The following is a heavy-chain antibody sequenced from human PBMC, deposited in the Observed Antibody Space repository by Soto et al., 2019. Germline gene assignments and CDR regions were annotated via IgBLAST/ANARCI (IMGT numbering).Heavy chain of an antibody. CDR1: GFTFSSYS. CDR2: ISSSSSTI. V-gene: IGHV3-48*01. Sequence: GGSLRLSCAASGFTFSSYSMNWVRQAPGKGLEWVSYISSSSSTIYYADSVKGRFTISRDNAKNSLYLQMNSLRAEDTAVYYCARVLVRHGGSCYFPRCSVDRVDYWGQGTLVTVSS. J-gene: IGHJ4*02. CDR3: ARVLVRHGGSCYFPRCSVDRVDY. D-gene: IGHD2-15*01.